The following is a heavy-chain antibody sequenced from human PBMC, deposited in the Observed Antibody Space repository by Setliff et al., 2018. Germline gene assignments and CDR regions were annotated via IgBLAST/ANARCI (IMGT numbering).Heavy chain of an antibody. Sequence: PSETLSLTCTVSGGSISSSSYYWGWIRQPPGQGLEWIGSIYYSGSTYYNLPLKSRVTISVDTSKNQFSLNLSSVTAADTAVYYCARLGGSSTSGGFYYYYYGMDVWGQGTTVTVSS. CDR3: ARLGGSSTSGGFYYYYYGMDV. V-gene: IGHV4-39*01. J-gene: IGHJ6*02. D-gene: IGHD2-2*01. CDR1: GGSISSSSYY. CDR2: IYYSGST.